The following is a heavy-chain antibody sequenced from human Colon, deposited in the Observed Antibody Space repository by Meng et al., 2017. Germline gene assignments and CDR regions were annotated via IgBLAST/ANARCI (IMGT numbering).Heavy chain of an antibody. J-gene: IGHJ4*02. V-gene: IGHV1-46*01. CDR3: ATGGGWYYDY. Sequence: QVQLVQAGAGVQKRGASVRVSCKASGYTFTTYYMHWVRQAPGQGLEWMGLIIPSGGTTTYAQKFQGRVTMTRDTSTSTVYMELSSLRSEDTAVYYCATGGGWYYDYWGQGTLVTVSS. CDR2: IIPSGGTT. D-gene: IGHD6-19*01. CDR1: GYTFTTYY.